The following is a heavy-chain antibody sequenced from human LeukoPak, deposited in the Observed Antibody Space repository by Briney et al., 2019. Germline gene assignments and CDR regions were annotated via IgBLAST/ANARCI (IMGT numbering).Heavy chain of an antibody. Sequence: SETLSLTCTVSGGSISSYYWSWIRQPPGKGLEWIGYIYYSGSTNYNPSLKSRVTISVDTSKNQFSLKLSSVTAADTAVYYCARYVVWSSDAFDIWGQGTMVTVSS. J-gene: IGHJ3*02. CDR2: IYYSGST. D-gene: IGHD3-16*01. V-gene: IGHV4-59*01. CDR1: GGSISSYY. CDR3: ARYVVWSSDAFDI.